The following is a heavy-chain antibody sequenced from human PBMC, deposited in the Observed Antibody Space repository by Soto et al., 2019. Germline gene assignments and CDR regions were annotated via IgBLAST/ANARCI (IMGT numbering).Heavy chain of an antibody. Sequence: SETLSLTCTVSGTSISSYYWSWIRQPPGKGLEWIANIHYSGTTNYNPSLRSRVTISIDTSNNQFSLNLSSVTAADTAVYYCARASNYYDSSGYSRNFDYWGQGTRVT. CDR3: ARASNYYDSSGYSRNFDY. CDR1: GTSISSYY. D-gene: IGHD3-22*01. CDR2: IHYSGTT. J-gene: IGHJ4*02. V-gene: IGHV4-59*08.